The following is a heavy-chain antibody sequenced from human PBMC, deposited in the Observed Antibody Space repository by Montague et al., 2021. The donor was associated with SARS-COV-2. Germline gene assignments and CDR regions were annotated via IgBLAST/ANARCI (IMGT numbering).Heavy chain of an antibody. CDR2: ISTSTYI. CDR3: ARDGWMTTMTTFDY. D-gene: IGHD4-17*01. V-gene: IGHV3-21*01. J-gene: IGHJ4*02. Sequence: SLRLSCAASGFTLNSYNMNWVRQAPGKGLEWVSHISTSTYIDYADSVKGRFTISRDNAKSSLYLQMHSLRVEDTAVYYCARDGWMTTMTTFDYWGQGALVTVSS. CDR1: GFTLNSYN.